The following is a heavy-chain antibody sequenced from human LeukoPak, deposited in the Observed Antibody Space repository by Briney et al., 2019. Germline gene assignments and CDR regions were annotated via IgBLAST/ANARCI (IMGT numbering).Heavy chain of an antibody. V-gene: IGHV3-21*01. Sequence: GGSLRLSCAASGFTFSSYSMNWVRQAPGKGLEWVSSISSSSSYIYYADSVKGRFTISRDNAKNSLYLQMNSLRAEDTAVYYCARTYSSSPQYYYYYYMDVWGKGTTVTVSS. CDR3: ARTYSSSPQYYYYYYMDV. CDR2: ISSSSSYI. J-gene: IGHJ6*03. D-gene: IGHD6-6*01. CDR1: GFTFSSYS.